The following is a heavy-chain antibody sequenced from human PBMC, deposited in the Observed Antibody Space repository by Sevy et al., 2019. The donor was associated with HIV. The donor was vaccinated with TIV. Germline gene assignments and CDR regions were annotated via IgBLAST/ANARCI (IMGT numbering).Heavy chain of an antibody. Sequence: GGSLRLSCAASGFTFSNVWMSWVRQAPGKGLEWVSGISGSGGRTYYADSVKGRFTISRDNSQNTLYLQMNSLRAEDTAVYYCERENYYFDYWGQGTLVTVSS. CDR3: ERENYYFDY. CDR1: GFTFSNVW. CDR2: ISGSGGRT. D-gene: IGHD1-7*01. J-gene: IGHJ4*02. V-gene: IGHV3-23*01.